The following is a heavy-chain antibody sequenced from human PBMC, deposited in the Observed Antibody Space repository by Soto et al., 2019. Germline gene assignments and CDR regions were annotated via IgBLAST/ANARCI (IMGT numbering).Heavy chain of an antibody. Sequence: PGGSLRLSCAASGFSFSSSGMHWVRQAPGKGLEWVSYISSSGSTIYYADSVKGRFTISRDNAKNSLYLQINSLRAEDTAVYYCARYHDYGAPFDYWGQGTLVTVSS. CDR1: GFSFSSSG. V-gene: IGHV3-48*03. J-gene: IGHJ4*02. CDR3: ARYHDYGAPFDY. D-gene: IGHD4-17*01. CDR2: ISSSGSTI.